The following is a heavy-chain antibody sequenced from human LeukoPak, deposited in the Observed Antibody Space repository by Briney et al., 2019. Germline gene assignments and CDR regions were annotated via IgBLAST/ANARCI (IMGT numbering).Heavy chain of an antibody. J-gene: IGHJ4*02. V-gene: IGHV3-21*01. D-gene: IGHD6-19*01. Sequence: GGSLRLSCAASGFTFSSYSMNWVRQAPGKGLEWVSSISSSSSYIYYADSVKGRSTISRDNAKNSLYLQMNSLRAEDTAVYYCARDPVAGGFSDYWGQGTLVTVSS. CDR2: ISSSSSYI. CDR1: GFTFSSYS. CDR3: ARDPVAGGFSDY.